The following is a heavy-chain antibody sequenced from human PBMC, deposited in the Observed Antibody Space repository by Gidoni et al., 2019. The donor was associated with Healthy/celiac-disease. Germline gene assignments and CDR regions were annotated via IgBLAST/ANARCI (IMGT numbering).Heavy chain of an antibody. V-gene: IGHV4-34*01. J-gene: IGHJ4*02. D-gene: IGHD3-10*01. Sequence: QVQLQQWGAGLVKPSETLSLTCAVDGGSFSGYYWSGIRQPPGKGLEWIGDSNHSGNTNYNPSLKIRVTISVDTSKNPFSLKLSSVTAADTAVYYCARRLWFGEYYFDYWGQGTLVTVSS. CDR2: SNHSGNT. CDR1: GGSFSGYY. CDR3: ARRLWFGEYYFDY.